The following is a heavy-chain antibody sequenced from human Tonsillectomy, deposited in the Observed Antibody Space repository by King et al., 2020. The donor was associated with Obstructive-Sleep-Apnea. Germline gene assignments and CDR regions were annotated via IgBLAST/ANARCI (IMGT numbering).Heavy chain of an antibody. CDR1: GASISDNNW. D-gene: IGHD5-18*01. V-gene: IGHV4-4*02. CDR2: IYHSGST. Sequence: QLQESGPGLVKPSGTLSLTCAVSGASISDNNWWSWVRQSPGKGLEWIWEIYHSGSTHYNPSLESRVTISVDKSKNEWSLNLRSVTAADTAMYYCARGLPGYGYASDIWGQGTMVTVSS. J-gene: IGHJ3*02. CDR3: ARGLPGYGYASDI.